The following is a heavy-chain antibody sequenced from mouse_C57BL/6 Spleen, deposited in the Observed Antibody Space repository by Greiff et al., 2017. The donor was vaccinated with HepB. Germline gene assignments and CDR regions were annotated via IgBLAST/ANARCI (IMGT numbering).Heavy chain of an antibody. V-gene: IGHV3-6*01. Sequence: EVKLQESGPGLVKPSQSLSLTCSVTGYSITSGYYWNWIRQFPGNKLEWMGYISYDGSNNYNPSLKNRISITRDTSKNQFFLKLNSVTTEDTATYYCARGGGYYWFAYWGQGTLVTVSA. CDR3: ARGGGYYWFAY. J-gene: IGHJ3*01. D-gene: IGHD2-3*01. CDR1: GYSITSGYY. CDR2: ISYDGSN.